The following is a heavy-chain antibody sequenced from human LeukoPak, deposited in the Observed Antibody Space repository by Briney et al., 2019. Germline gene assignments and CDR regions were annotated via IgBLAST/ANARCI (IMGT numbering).Heavy chain of an antibody. CDR3: AKYRSYRPVYYGMDV. CDR2: ISGSGGST. CDR1: GFTFSSYA. D-gene: IGHD1-26*01. Sequence: GGSLRLSCAASGFTFSSYAMSWVRQAPGKGLEWVSAISGSGGSTYYADSVKGRFTISRDNSKNTLYLQMNSLRAEDTAVYYCAKYRSYRPVYYGMDVWGQGTTVTVSS. V-gene: IGHV3-23*01. J-gene: IGHJ6*02.